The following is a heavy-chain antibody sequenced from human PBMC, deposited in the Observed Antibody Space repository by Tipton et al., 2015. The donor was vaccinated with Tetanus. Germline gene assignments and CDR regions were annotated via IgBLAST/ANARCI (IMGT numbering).Heavy chain of an antibody. Sequence: QLVQSGAEVKKPGASVKVSCKASGYTFTSYGISWVRQAPGQGLEWMGWTSTYNGNRNYAQKLQGRVTMTPDTSTSTAYIELRSLRSDDTAVYYCARGYGDFPVRYYGMDVWGQGTTVTVSS. CDR2: TSTYNGNR. J-gene: IGHJ6*02. V-gene: IGHV1-18*01. CDR3: ARGYGDFPVRYYGMDV. CDR1: GYTFTSYG. D-gene: IGHD4-17*01.